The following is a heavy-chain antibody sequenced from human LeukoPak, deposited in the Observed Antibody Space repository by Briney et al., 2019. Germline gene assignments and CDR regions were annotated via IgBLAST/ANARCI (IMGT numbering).Heavy chain of an antibody. V-gene: IGHV4-39*07. CDR3: ARVEYWFDP. CDR1: GGSISGSSYY. CDR2: IYYSGST. Sequence: SETLSLTCTVSGGSISGSSYYWGWIRQPPGKGLEWIGSIYYSGSTYYNPSLKSRVTISVDTSKNQFSLKLSSVTAADTAVYYCARVEYWFDPWGQGTLVTVSS. J-gene: IGHJ5*02.